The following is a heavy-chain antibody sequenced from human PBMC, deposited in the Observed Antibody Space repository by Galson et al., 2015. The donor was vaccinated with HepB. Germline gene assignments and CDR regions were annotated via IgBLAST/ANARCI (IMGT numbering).Heavy chain of an antibody. D-gene: IGHD2-21*01. CDR2: ISYDGSNR. V-gene: IGHV3-30-3*01. CDR3: ARDPGILVVKGYSFDY. Sequence: SLRLSCAASGFTFRNYAMHWVRQAPGKGLEWVAVISYDGSNRYYADSVKGRFTISRDNSQSTLYLQMNSLRAEDTAVYYCARDPGILVVKGYSFDYWGQGTLLTVSS. CDR1: GFTFRNYA. J-gene: IGHJ4*02.